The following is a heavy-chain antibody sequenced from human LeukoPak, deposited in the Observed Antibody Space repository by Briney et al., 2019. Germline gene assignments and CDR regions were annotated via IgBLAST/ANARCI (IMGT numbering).Heavy chain of an antibody. CDR3: ARARMVGVPAAPYWFDP. CDR2: ISVYNGNT. J-gene: IGHJ5*02. D-gene: IGHD2-2*01. V-gene: IGHV1-18*01. Sequence: AASVKVSCKASGYTFTSYGISWVRQAPGQGLEWMGWISVYNGNTNYAQKVQGRVTMTTDTSTSTAHMELRSPRSDDTAVYYCARARMVGVPAAPYWFDPWGQGTLVTVSS. CDR1: GYTFTSYG.